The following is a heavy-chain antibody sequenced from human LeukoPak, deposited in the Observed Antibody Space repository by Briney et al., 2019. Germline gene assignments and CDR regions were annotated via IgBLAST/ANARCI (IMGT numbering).Heavy chain of an antibody. J-gene: IGHJ5*02. Sequence: ASVKVSCKASGYTFTGCYMHWVRQAPGQGLDWMGWINPNSGGTNYAQKFQGRVTITRDTSISTAYMELSRLRSDDTAVYYCARPRLAMVRGRANQWWFDPWGQGTLVTVSS. CDR2: INPNSGGT. CDR1: GYTFTGCY. D-gene: IGHD3-10*01. CDR3: ARPRLAMVRGRANQWWFDP. V-gene: IGHV1-2*02.